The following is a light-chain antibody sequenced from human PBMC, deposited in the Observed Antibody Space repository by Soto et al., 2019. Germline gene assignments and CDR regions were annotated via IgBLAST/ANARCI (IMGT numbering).Light chain of an antibody. CDR2: SVS. Sequence: QSVLTQPASVSGSPGKSSTNHCSGTSSDIGTYDNVAWLQQIPGKTPKPGVYSVSDRPSGVCYCVSGSKSGNAASLTISGLQADGEADYYCISYTVSRSYRFGTGTKVTVL. CDR3: ISYTVSRSYR. CDR1: SSDIGTYDN. J-gene: IGLJ1*01. V-gene: IGLV2-14*01.